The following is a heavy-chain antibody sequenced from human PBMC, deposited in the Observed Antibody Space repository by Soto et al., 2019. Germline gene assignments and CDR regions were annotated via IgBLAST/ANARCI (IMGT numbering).Heavy chain of an antibody. J-gene: IGHJ5*02. Sequence: SETLSLTCAVSGCSISSSNWWSWGHQPPGKVLEWIGEIYHSGSTYYNPSLKSRVTISIDKSKNQFSLKLSSVTAADTAVYYCARGRGVLQSLVTSKWFDPWGQGTLVTVSS. CDR3: ARGRGVLQSLVTSKWFDP. V-gene: IGHV4-4*02. CDR1: GCSISSSNW. CDR2: IYHSGST. D-gene: IGHD6-19*01.